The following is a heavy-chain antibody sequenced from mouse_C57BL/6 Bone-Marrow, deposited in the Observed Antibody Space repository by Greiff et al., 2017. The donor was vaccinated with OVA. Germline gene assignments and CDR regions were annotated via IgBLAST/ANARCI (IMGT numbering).Heavy chain of an antibody. CDR3: AAYYYGSSGYAMDY. CDR2: IYPGDGDT. J-gene: IGHJ4*01. Sequence: LVEPGASVKISCKASGYAFSSSWMNWVKQRPGKGLEWIGRIYPGDGDTNYNGKFKGKATLTADKSSSTAYMQLSSLTSEDSAVYFCAAYYYGSSGYAMDYWGQGTSVTVSS. D-gene: IGHD1-1*01. V-gene: IGHV1-82*01. CDR1: GYAFSSSW.